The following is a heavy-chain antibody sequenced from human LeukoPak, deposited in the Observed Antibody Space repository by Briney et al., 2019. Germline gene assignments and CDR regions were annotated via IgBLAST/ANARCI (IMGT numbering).Heavy chain of an antibody. J-gene: IGHJ4*02. CDR2: ISYDGSNK. CDR3: AKDFPAYSSPDY. V-gene: IGHV3-30*18. Sequence: PGGSLRLSCAASGFTFSSYGMHWVRQAPVKGLEWVAVISYDGSNKYYADSVKGRFTISRDNSKNTLYLQMNSLRAEDTAVYYCAKDFPAYSSPDYWGQGTLVTVSS. D-gene: IGHD5-18*01. CDR1: GFTFSSYG.